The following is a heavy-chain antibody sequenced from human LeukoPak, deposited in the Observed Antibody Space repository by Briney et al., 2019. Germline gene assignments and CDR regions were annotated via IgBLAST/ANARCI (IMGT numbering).Heavy chain of an antibody. CDR3: AKDRNYYDSSGYFP. V-gene: IGHV3-23*01. CDR2: ISGSGGST. J-gene: IGHJ4*02. Sequence: PGRSLRLSCEASRFTFSSYGMHWVRRAPGKGLEWVSAISGSGGSTYYADSVKGRFTISRDNSKNTLYLQMNSLRAEDTAVYYCAKDRNYYDSSGYFPWGQGTLVTVSS. CDR1: RFTFSSYG. D-gene: IGHD3-22*01.